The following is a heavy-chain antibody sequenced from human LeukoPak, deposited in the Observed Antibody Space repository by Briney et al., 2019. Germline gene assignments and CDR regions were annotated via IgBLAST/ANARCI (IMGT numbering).Heavy chain of an antibody. Sequence: PGGSLRLSCAASGFTFSSYSMNWVRQAPGKGLEWVSSISSSSSYIYYADSVKGRFTISRDNAKNSLYLQMNSLRAEDTAVYYCVRGYCSGGSCYFNTFDYWGQGTLVTVSS. J-gene: IGHJ4*02. CDR1: GFTFSSYS. CDR2: ISSSSSYI. V-gene: IGHV3-21*01. CDR3: VRGYCSGGSCYFNTFDY. D-gene: IGHD2-15*01.